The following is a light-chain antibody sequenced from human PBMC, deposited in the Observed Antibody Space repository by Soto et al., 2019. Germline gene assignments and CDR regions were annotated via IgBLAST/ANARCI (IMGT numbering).Light chain of an antibody. CDR1: QTVGSY. CDR2: DTS. CDR3: QQSYSKTWT. Sequence: EIVLTQSPATLSLSPGERATLSCRASQTVGSYLAWFRQTNGQAPRILIYDTSIRDTGIPARFSGSGSGTDFTLTISGLQPEDFETYYCQQSYSKTWTFGQGTKVDIK. J-gene: IGKJ1*01. V-gene: IGKV3-11*01.